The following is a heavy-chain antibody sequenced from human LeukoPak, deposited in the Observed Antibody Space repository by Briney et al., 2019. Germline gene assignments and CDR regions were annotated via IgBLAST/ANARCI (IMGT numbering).Heavy chain of an antibody. CDR3: ARVMQQLVQGAFDM. CDR1: GFTFSSYA. D-gene: IGHD6-13*01. Sequence: GGSLRLSCEASGFTFSSYAMSWVRQAPGKGLEWVSGISGSGAGTYYADSVKGRFTISRDNSKNTLYLQMNSLRAEDMAVYYCARVMQQLVQGAFDMWGQGTLVTVSS. J-gene: IGHJ3*02. V-gene: IGHV3-23*01. CDR2: ISGSGAGT.